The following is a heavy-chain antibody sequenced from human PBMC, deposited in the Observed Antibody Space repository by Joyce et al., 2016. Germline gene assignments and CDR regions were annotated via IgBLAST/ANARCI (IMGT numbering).Heavy chain of an antibody. V-gene: IGHV1-2*02. CDR3: AKTRPPVMTTKWADH. CDR1: GYRFSGYY. Sequence: QVQLVQSGAEVKKPGASVKVSCKASGYRFSGYYIHWVRQAPGQGLEWMGWIDPYSGGTKYAQKCQGRVTMTRDTSISTAYMELTGLRSDDTAVYFCAKTRPPVMTTKWADHWGQGTLVTVSS. D-gene: IGHD4-17*01. CDR2: IDPYSGGT. J-gene: IGHJ4*02.